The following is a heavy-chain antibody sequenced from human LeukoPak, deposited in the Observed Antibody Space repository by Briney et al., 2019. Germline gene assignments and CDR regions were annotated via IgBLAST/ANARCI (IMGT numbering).Heavy chain of an antibody. CDR2: ISAYNGNT. D-gene: IGHD2-15*01. CDR3: ARDGLDCSGGGCYYRY. CDR1: GYTFTSYG. Sequence: GASVKVSCKASGYTFTSYGLSWVRQAPGQGLEWMGWISAYNGNTNYAQKFQGRVTMTTDTSPSTAYMELRSLRSDDTAVYYCARDGLDCSGGGCYYRYWGQGTLVTVSS. V-gene: IGHV1-18*01. J-gene: IGHJ4*02.